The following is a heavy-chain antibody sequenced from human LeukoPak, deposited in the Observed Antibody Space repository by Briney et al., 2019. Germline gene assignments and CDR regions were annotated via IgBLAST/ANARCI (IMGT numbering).Heavy chain of an antibody. D-gene: IGHD3-22*01. CDR3: ARHKDLYYYDSSGYGDAFDI. J-gene: IGHJ3*02. V-gene: IGHV4-59*08. CDR1: GGSVSSYY. CDR2: TFYSGNT. Sequence: SETLSLTCTVSGGSVSSYYWSWIRQPPGKGLEWIGYTFYSGNTIYNPSLKSRITISVDTSKNQFSLKLSSVTAADTAVYYCARHKDLYYYDSSGYGDAFDIWGQGTMVTVSS.